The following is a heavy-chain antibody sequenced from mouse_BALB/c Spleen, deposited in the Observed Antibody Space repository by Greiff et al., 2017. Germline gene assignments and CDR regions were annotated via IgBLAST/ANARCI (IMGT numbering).Heavy chain of an antibody. Sequence: QVQLKESGPGLVAPSQSLSITCTVSGFSLTSYGVHWVRQPPGKGLEWLGVIWAGGSTNYNSALMSRLSISKDNSKSQVFLKMNSLQTDDTAMYYCARFPYGNYWYFDVWGAGTTVTVSS. V-gene: IGHV2-9*02. CDR1: GFSLTSYG. D-gene: IGHD2-1*01. J-gene: IGHJ1*01. CDR2: IWAGGST. CDR3: ARFPYGNYWYFDV.